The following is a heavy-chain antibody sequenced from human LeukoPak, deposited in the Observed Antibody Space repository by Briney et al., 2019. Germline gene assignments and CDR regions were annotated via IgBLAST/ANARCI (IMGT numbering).Heavy chain of an antibody. CDR2: ISSSSSYI. CDR1: GFTFSSYS. V-gene: IGHV3-21*01. Sequence: KPGGSLRLSCAASGFTFSSYSMNWVRQAPGKGLEWVSSISSSSSYIYYADSVKGRFTISRDNAKNSLYLQMNSLRAEDTAVYYCARAGGWGYSSSSGYYFDYWGQGTLVTVSS. J-gene: IGHJ4*02. CDR3: ARAGGWGYSSSSGYYFDY. D-gene: IGHD6-6*01.